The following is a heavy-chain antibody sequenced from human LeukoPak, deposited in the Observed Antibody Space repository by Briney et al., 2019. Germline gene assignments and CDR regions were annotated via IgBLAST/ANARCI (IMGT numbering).Heavy chain of an antibody. CDR1: GFTFSNYA. Sequence: QPGGSLRLSCTASGFTFSNYAMSWVRQAPGKGLEWVSNIGGSGGSTYYADSVKGRFTISRDNSKNTLYLQMNSLRAEDTAVYYCAKARTTSGISPSDWGQGTLVTVSS. CDR3: AKARTTSGISPSD. J-gene: IGHJ4*02. D-gene: IGHD3-10*01. CDR2: IGGSGGST. V-gene: IGHV3-23*01.